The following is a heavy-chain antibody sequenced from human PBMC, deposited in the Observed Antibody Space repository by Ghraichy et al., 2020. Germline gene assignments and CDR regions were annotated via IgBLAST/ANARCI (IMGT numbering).Heavy chain of an antibody. V-gene: IGHV4-34*01. Sequence: SETLSLTCEVVDGSLSDYRWIWIRQPPGKGLEWIGTIYYSGSTYYNPSLKSRVTISVDTSKNQFSLTLSSVTAADTAVYYCARRIRSGWYFDYWGQGILVTVSS. D-gene: IGHD6-19*01. CDR3: ARRIRSGWYFDY. CDR1: DGSLSDYR. J-gene: IGHJ4*02. CDR2: IYYSGST.